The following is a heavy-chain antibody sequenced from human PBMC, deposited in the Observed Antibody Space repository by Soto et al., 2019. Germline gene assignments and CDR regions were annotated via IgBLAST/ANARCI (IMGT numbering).Heavy chain of an antibody. CDR3: ASGWLVRNYYYGMDV. D-gene: IGHD6-19*01. Sequence: SETLSLTCAVYGGSFSGYYWSWIRQPPGKGLEWIGEINHSGSTNYNPSLKSRVTISVDTSKNQFSLKLSSVTAADTAVYYCASGWLVRNYYYGMDVWGQGTTVTVSS. CDR1: GGSFSGYY. CDR2: INHSGST. V-gene: IGHV4-34*01. J-gene: IGHJ6*02.